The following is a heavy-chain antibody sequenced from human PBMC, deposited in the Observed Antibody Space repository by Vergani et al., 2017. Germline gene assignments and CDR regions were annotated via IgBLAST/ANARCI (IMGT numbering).Heavy chain of an antibody. J-gene: IGHJ5*02. CDR3: AREGVPAALFDP. V-gene: IGHV4-34*01. Sequence: QVQLQQWGAGLLKPSETLSLTCAVYGGSFSCYYWSWIRQPPGKGLEWIGEINHSGSTNYNPSLKSRVTISVDTSKNQFSLKLSSVTAADTAVYYCAREGVPAALFDPWGQGTLVTVSS. CDR2: INHSGST. D-gene: IGHD2-2*01. CDR1: GGSFSCYY.